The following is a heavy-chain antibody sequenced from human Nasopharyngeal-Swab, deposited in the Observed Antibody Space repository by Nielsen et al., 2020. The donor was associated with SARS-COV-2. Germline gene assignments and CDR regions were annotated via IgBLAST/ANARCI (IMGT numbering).Heavy chain of an antibody. CDR3: ARDGREYYYFDSSEVGFDY. CDR1: GFTFSSYS. Sequence: GGSLRLSCAASGFTFSSYSMNWVRQAPGKGLEWVSSISSSSSDIYYADSVKGRFTISRDSAKNSLYLQMNSLRAEDTAVYYCARDGREYYYFDSSEVGFDYWGHGTLVTVSS. J-gene: IGHJ4*01. V-gene: IGHV3-21*01. D-gene: IGHD3-22*01. CDR2: ISSSSSDI.